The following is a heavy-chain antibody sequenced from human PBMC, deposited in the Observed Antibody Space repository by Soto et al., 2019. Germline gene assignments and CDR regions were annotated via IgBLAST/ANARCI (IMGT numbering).Heavy chain of an antibody. V-gene: IGHV3-53*04. CDR3: ARDGPYYYASRMDV. CDR1: GFTVSSNY. CDR2: IHSGGDT. D-gene: IGHD3-10*01. J-gene: IGHJ6*02. Sequence: EVQLVESGGGLVQPGGSLRLSCVASGFTVSSNYMTLVRLPPGKGLELVSVIHSGGDTYYAKSVKGRFTISRDDSRNTVYLQMNSLRGEETAVYYCARDGPYYYASRMDVWGQGTTVTVSS.